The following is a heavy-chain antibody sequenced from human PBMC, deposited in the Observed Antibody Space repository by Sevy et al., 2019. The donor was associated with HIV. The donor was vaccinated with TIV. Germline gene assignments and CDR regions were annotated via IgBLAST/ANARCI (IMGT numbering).Heavy chain of an antibody. CDR1: GFTFSTYW. Sequence: GGYLRLSCAASGFTFSTYWMTWVRQAPGTGLEWVANIKYDGSEKYYVDSVKGPFTISRDNAKNLLYLQMNSLRAEDTAVYYCARDLAHGSEDYGDYYFDYWGQGTLVTVSS. V-gene: IGHV3-7*01. J-gene: IGHJ4*02. D-gene: IGHD4-17*01. CDR3: ARDLAHGSEDYGDYYFDY. CDR2: IKYDGSEK.